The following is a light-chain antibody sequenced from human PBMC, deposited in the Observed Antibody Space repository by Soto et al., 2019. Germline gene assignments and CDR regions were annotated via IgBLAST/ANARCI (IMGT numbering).Light chain of an antibody. V-gene: IGKV3-11*01. CDR2: DAS. Sequence: EIELTQSPATLSLSPGERATLSCRASQAISNYLAWYQQKPGQAPRLLIYDASTRAPGIPARFSGSWSGTDFTLTISGLLPEDFAVYYCQQRVTWPGTFGGGTKVEIK. J-gene: IGKJ4*01. CDR1: QAISNY. CDR3: QQRVTWPGT.